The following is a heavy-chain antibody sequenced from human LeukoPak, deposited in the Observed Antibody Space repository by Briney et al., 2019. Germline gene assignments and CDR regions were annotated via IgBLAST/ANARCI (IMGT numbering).Heavy chain of an antibody. D-gene: IGHD3-16*02. CDR3: ARSHDYVWGSYPDY. J-gene: IGHJ4*02. Sequence: NPSGTLSLTRAVSGGSISSSNWWGWVRQPPGKGLEWIGEIYHSGSTKYNPSLKSRVTMSVDQSKNQFSLKLNSVTAADTAVYYCARSHDYVWGSYPDYWGQGTLVTVSS. V-gene: IGHV4-4*02. CDR2: IYHSGST. CDR1: GGSISSSNW.